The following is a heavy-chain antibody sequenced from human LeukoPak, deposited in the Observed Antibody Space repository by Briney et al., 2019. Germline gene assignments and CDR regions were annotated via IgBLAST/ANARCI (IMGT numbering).Heavy chain of an antibody. V-gene: IGHV4-30-2*01. D-gene: IGHD3-22*01. Sequence: PSETLSLTCAVSGGSISSGGYSWSWIRQPPGKGLEWIGYIYHSGSTYYNPSLKSRVTISVDRSKNQFPLKLSSVTAADTAVYXXXXXXYYDSSGLNYWGQGTLVTVSS. J-gene: IGHJ4*02. CDR3: XXXXYYDSSGLNY. CDR2: IYHSGST. CDR1: GGSISSGGYS.